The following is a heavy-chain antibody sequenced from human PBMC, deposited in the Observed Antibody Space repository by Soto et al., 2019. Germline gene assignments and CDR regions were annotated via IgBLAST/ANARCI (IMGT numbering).Heavy chain of an antibody. Sequence: QVQLQQWGAGLLKPSETLSLTCAVYGGSFSGYYWSWIRQPPGKGLEWIGEINHSGSTNYNPSLKSPVTISVDTSKNHFSLKLSSVTAADTAVYYCAGDSPYDFWSGYGMIAFDIWGQGRMVTVSS. V-gene: IGHV4-34*01. D-gene: IGHD3-3*01. CDR1: GGSFSGYY. CDR2: INHSGST. CDR3: AGDSPYDFWSGYGMIAFDI. J-gene: IGHJ3*02.